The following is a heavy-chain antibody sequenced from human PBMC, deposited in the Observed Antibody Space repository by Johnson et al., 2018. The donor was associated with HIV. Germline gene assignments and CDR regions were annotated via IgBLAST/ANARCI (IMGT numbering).Heavy chain of an antibody. CDR2: ISYDGNNK. J-gene: IGHJ3*02. CDR1: GFTFSSYA. V-gene: IGHV3-30*04. Sequence: QVQLVESGGGVIQPGRSLRLSCAASGFTFSSYAMHWVRQAPGKGLEWVAVISYDGNNKYYADSVKGRFTISRDNSKNTLYLQMNSLRDEDTAVYYCAKEQLLRAFDIWGQGTMVTVSS. CDR3: AKEQLLRAFDI. D-gene: IGHD2-15*01.